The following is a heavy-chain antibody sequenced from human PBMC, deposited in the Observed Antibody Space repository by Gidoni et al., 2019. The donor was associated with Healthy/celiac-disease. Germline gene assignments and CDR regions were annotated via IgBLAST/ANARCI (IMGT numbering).Heavy chain of an antibody. Sequence: QAQLQQWGAGLLKPSEPLSLTCAVHGGSFSCYYWSWIRQPPGKGPEWIGEINHSGSSNYNPSLKSRVTISVDTSKNQFSLKRSSVTAADTAVYYCARCWNYWYYFDYWGQGTLVTVSS. V-gene: IGHV4-34*01. CDR1: GGSFSCYY. J-gene: IGHJ4*02. D-gene: IGHD1-7*01. CDR2: INHSGSS. CDR3: ARCWNYWYYFDY.